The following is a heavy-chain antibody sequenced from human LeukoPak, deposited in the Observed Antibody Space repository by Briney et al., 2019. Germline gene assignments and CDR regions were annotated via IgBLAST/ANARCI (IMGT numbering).Heavy chain of an antibody. CDR2: MNQDGSEK. J-gene: IGHJ1*01. Sequence: GGSLRLSCAASGFTFSSYWMSWVRQAPGKGLEWVANMNQDGSEKYYADSVKGRFTISRDNSKNTLYLQMNSLRAEDTAVYYCARGTYYYDSSGFQYFQHWGQGTLVTVSS. V-gene: IGHV3-7*04. D-gene: IGHD3-22*01. CDR3: ARGTYYYDSSGFQYFQH. CDR1: GFTFSSYW.